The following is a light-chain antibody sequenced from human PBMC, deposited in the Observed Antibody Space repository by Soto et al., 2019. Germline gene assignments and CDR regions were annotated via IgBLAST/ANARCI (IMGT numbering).Light chain of an antibody. V-gene: IGKV1-17*03. CDR2: AAY. CDR1: ERINKY. J-gene: IGKJ1*01. Sequence: TCRASERINKYLAWYKQTQGQATKLLIYAAYSLQSGVPSRFSGSGSGTELTLTIRSQQAEDFAVYYWQQRRGTFGQGTKVDI. CDR3: QQRRGT.